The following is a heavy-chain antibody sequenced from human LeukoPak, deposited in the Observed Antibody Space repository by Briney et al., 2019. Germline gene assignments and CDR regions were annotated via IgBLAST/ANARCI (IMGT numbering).Heavy chain of an antibody. CDR3: TRRGYSGSYYDY. D-gene: IGHD1-26*01. J-gene: IGHJ4*02. CDR2: IRSKANSYAT. V-gene: IGHV3-73*01. CDR1: GFTFSGSA. Sequence: GGSLRLSCAASGFTFSGSAMHWVRLASGKGLEWVGRIRSKANSYATAYAASVKGRFTTSRDDSKNTAYLQMNSLKTEDTAVYYCTRRGYSGSYYDYWGQGTLVTVSS.